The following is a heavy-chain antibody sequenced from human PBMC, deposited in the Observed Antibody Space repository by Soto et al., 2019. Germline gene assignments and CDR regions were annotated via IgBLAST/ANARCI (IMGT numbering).Heavy chain of an antibody. CDR3: VRQGFGALHGLVDV. Sequence: ASVKVSCKASGYTFTTYGISWVRQAPGQGLEWLGWINTHNGNTNYAQNLQGRVIISLDTSKSQFSLKLTSVTATDTAVYYCVRQGFGALHGLVDVWGQGTTVTVSS. D-gene: IGHD3-10*01. J-gene: IGHJ6*02. V-gene: IGHV1-18*01. CDR1: GYTFTTYG. CDR2: INTHNGNT.